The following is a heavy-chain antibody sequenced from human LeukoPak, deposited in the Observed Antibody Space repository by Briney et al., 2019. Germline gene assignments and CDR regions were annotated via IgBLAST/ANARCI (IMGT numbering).Heavy chain of an antibody. V-gene: IGHV3-7*01. CDR1: GFTFSSYW. D-gene: IGHD1-26*01. CDR3: ARDLWYSGYYFDY. CDR2: IKQDGSEK. J-gene: IGHJ4*02. Sequence: PGGSLGLSCAASGFTFSSYWMSWVRQAPGKGLEWVANIKQDGSEKYYVDSVKGRFTISRDNAKNSLYLQMNSLRAEDTAVYYCARDLWYSGYYFDYWGLGTLVTVSS.